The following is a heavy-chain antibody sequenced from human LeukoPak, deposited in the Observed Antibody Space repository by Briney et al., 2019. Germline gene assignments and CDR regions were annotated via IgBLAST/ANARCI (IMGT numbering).Heavy chain of an antibody. CDR1: GFTFSSYS. CDR3: ATAYYYDSSGYYRNFDY. D-gene: IGHD3-22*01. Sequence: GGSLRLSCAASGFTFSSYSMNWVRQAPGKGLEWVSSISSSSSYIYYGDSGKGRFTISRDNAKNSLYLQMNSLRAEDTAVYYCATAYYYDSSGYYRNFDYWGQGTLVTVSS. V-gene: IGHV3-21*01. CDR2: ISSSSSYI. J-gene: IGHJ4*02.